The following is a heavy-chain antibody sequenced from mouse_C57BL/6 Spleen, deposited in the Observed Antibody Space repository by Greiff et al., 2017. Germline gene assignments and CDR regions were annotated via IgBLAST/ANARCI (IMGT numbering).Heavy chain of an antibody. D-gene: IGHD2-4*01. CDR1: GFTFSSYA. CDR2: ISSGGDYI. CDR3: TRDDYDWAMDY. Sequence: EVQVVESGAGLVKPGGSLKLSCAASGFTFSSYAMSWVRQTPEKRLEWVAYISSGGDYIYYADTVKGRFTISRDNARNTLYLQMSSLKSEDTAMYYCTRDDYDWAMDYWGQGTSVTVSS. J-gene: IGHJ4*01. V-gene: IGHV5-9-1*02.